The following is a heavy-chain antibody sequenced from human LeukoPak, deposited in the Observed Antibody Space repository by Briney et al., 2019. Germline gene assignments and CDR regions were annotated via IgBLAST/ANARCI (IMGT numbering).Heavy chain of an antibody. J-gene: IGHJ4*02. CDR1: GFTFSSYP. CDR2: ISYDGSNK. CDR3: ARALAATYYFDY. Sequence: GGSLRLSCAASGFTFSSYPMHWVRQAPGKGLEWLAVISYDGSNKYYADSVKGRFTISRDNSKNTLYLQMNSLRAEDTAVSYCARALAATYYFDYWGQGTLVTVSS. V-gene: IGHV3-30-3*01. D-gene: IGHD2-15*01.